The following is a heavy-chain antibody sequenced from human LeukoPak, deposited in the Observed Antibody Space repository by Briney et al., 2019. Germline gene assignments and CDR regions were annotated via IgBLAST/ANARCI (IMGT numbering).Heavy chain of an antibody. CDR1: GFTFSSYA. CDR3: ATTKGDYYDSSGPDY. Sequence: GGSLRLSCAASGFTFSSYAMSWVRQAPGKGLEWVSAISGSGGSTYYADSVKGRFTISRDNSKNTLYLQMNSLRAEDTAVYYCATTKGDYYDSSGPDYWGQGTLVTVSS. V-gene: IGHV3-23*01. CDR2: ISGSGGST. J-gene: IGHJ4*02. D-gene: IGHD3-22*01.